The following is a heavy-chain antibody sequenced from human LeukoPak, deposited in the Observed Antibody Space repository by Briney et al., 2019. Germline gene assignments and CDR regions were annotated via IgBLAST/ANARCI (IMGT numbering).Heavy chain of an antibody. CDR1: GYTLTELS. CDR2: FDPEDGEI. Sequence: GASVKVSCKVSGYTLTELSMHWVRQAPGKGLEWMGGFDPEDGEIIYAPKFQGRVTMTEDTSTDTAYMELSSLRSEDSAVYYCATGPTATGFDPWGQGTLVTVSS. J-gene: IGHJ5*02. V-gene: IGHV1-24*01. CDR3: ATGPTATGFDP. D-gene: IGHD5-18*01.